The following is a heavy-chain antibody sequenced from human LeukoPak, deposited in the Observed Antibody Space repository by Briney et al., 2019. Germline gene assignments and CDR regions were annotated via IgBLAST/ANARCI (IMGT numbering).Heavy chain of an antibody. CDR1: GFTFRSYA. Sequence: GGSLRLSCAASGFTFRSYAMSWVRQAPGNGLEWVLAISGSGTSTYNADSVKGRFTISRDNSKNTLYLQMNSLRAEDTAVYYCEGTYYYDSSDDYWGQGTLVTVSS. CDR2: ISGSGTST. CDR3: EGTYYYDSSDDY. D-gene: IGHD3-22*01. J-gene: IGHJ4*02. V-gene: IGHV3-23*01.